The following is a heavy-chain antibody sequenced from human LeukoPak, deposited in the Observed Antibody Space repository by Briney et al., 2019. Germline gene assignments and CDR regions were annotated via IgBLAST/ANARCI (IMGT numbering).Heavy chain of an antibody. CDR3: ARGRAHSDFWSGYYHPFDY. D-gene: IGHD3-3*01. J-gene: IGHJ4*02. Sequence: SVKVSCKASGGTLSSYAISWVRQAPGQGLEWMGRIIPILGIANYAQKFQGRVTITADKSTSTAYMELSSLRSEDTAVYYCARGRAHSDFWSGYYHPFDYWGQGTLVTVSS. CDR1: GGTLSSYA. V-gene: IGHV1-69*04. CDR2: IIPILGIA.